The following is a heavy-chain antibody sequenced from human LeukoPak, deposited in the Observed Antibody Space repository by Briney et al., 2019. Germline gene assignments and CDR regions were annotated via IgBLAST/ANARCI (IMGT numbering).Heavy chain of an antibody. V-gene: IGHV1-69*01. J-gene: IGHJ6*03. Sequence: ASVNVSCKASGGTFSSYAICWVRQAPGQGLEWMGEIIPIFGTANYAQKFQRRVAIAADESTSTAYMELSSLSSEDTAVYYCARGQTGYNWNDVSRMGYYYYYMDVWGKGTTVTVSS. CDR3: ARGQTGYNWNDVSRMGYYYYYMDV. CDR2: IIPIFGTA. CDR1: GGTFSSYA. D-gene: IGHD1-1*01.